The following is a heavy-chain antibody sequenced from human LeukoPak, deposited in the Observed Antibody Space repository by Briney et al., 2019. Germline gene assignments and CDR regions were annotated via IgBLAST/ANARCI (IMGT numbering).Heavy chain of an antibody. CDR3: AREDEDCSSTSCYKGFDY. Sequence: SETLSLTCTVSGGSISSSSYYWGWIRQPPGKGLEWIGSIYYSGSTYYNPSLKSRVTISVGTSKNQFSLKLSSVTAADTAVYYCAREDEDCSSTSCYKGFDYWGQGTLVTVSS. V-gene: IGHV4-39*07. CDR1: GGSISSSSYY. D-gene: IGHD2-2*01. CDR2: IYYSGST. J-gene: IGHJ4*02.